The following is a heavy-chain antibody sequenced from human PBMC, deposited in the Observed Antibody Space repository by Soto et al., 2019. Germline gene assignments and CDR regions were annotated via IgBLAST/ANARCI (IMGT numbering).Heavy chain of an antibody. CDR1: GFSFNIFA. D-gene: IGHD3-22*01. Sequence: GGSLRLSCAASGFSFNIFAMNWVRQAPGKGLEWVSGISGGGGSTYYADSVKGRLTISRDNSNNTLYLQMNSLRAEDTAVYYCAKDPTSYDSSAQFDSWGQGTLVTVSS. V-gene: IGHV3-23*01. J-gene: IGHJ4*02. CDR3: AKDPTSYDSSAQFDS. CDR2: ISGGGGST.